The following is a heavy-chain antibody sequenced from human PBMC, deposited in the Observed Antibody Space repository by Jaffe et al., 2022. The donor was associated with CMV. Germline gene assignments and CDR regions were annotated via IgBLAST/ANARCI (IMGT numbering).Heavy chain of an antibody. CDR3: ASNIVATTYCGGDCYSLDY. J-gene: IGHJ4*02. CDR1: GFTFSSYS. D-gene: IGHD2-21*02. Sequence: EVQLVESGGGLVKPGGSLRLSCAASGFTFSSYSMNWVRQAPGKGLEWVSSISSSSSYIYYADSVKGRFTISRDNAKNSLYLQMNSLRAEDTAVYYCASNIVATTYCGGDCYSLDYWGQGTLVTVSS. CDR2: ISSSSSYI. V-gene: IGHV3-21*01.